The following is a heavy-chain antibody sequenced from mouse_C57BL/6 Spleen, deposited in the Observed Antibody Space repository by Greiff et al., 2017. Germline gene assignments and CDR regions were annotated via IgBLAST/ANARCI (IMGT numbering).Heavy chain of an antibody. CDR2: ISSGGSYT. V-gene: IGHV5-6*01. D-gene: IGHD2-1*01. J-gene: IGHJ2*01. CDR1: GFTFSSYG. CDR3: ARQGGNYVHFDY. Sequence: EVQLQESGGDLVKPGGSLKLSCAASGFTFSSYGLSWVRPTPDKRLEWVATISSGGSYTYYPDSVKGRFTISRDNAKNTLYLQMSSLKSEDTAMYYCARQGGNYVHFDYWGQGTTLTVSS.